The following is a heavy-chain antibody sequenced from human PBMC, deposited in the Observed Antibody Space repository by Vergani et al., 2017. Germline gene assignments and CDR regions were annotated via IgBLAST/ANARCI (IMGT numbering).Heavy chain of an antibody. V-gene: IGHV3-48*02. D-gene: IGHD3-22*01. CDR3: ARGPPTYDSSAYYYY. Sequence: EVQLVESGGGLIQPGGSLRLSCAASGFTFSSYSMNWVRQAPGKGLEWVSYITSSSTIIYYADSVKGRFTISRDNAENSLYLQMNSLRDEDTAVYYCARGPPTYDSSAYYYYWGQGTRVTVSS. J-gene: IGHJ4*02. CDR2: ITSSSTII. CDR1: GFTFSSYS.